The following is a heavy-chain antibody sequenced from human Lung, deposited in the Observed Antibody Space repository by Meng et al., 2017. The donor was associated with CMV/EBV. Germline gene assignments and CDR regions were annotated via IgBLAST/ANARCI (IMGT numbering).Heavy chain of an antibody. CDR2: ISSSSRYI. V-gene: IGHV3-21*01. Sequence: GGSXRLXCAASGSTFSGYSMNWVRQAPGKGLEWVSMISSSSRYIYYADSVKGRFTISRDNAENSLYLQMNNLRADDTAVYYCATRMGTGYTSDWGQGTLVTVSS. CDR3: ATRMGTGYTSD. CDR1: GSTFSGYS. D-gene: IGHD6-19*01. J-gene: IGHJ4*02.